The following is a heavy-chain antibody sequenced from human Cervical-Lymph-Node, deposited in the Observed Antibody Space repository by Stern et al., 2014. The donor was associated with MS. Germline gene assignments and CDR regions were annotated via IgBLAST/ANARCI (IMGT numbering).Heavy chain of an antibody. Sequence: VQLLESGAEVKKPGASVKVSCKASGGTFSSYAISWVRQAPGQRVEGQGGVIPIFGTANYAQKFQGRVTITADESTSTAYMELSSLRSEDTAVYYCAREGLRFLEWSLLFDYWGQGTLVTVSS. CDR2: VIPIFGTA. J-gene: IGHJ4*02. CDR3: AREGLRFLEWSLLFDY. CDR1: GGTFSSYA. V-gene: IGHV1-69*01. D-gene: IGHD3-3*01.